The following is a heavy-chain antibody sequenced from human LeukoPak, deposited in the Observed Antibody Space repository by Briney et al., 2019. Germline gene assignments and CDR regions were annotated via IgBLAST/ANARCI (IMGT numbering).Heavy chain of an antibody. V-gene: IGHV3-23*01. D-gene: IGHD5-12*01. CDR3: AKDLDWLRDYYYYGMDV. CDR2: ISGSGGST. J-gene: IGHJ6*02. CDR1: GFTFSSYA. Sequence: GGSLRLSCAASGFTFSSYAMSWVRQAPGKGLEWVSAISGSGGSTYYADSVKGRFTISRDNSKNTLYLQMNSLRAEDTAVYYCAKDLDWLRDYYYYGMDVWGQGTTVTVSS.